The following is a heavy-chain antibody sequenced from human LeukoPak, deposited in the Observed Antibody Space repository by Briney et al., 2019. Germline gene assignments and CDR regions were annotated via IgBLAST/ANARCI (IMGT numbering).Heavy chain of an antibody. CDR1: GFTLSNYG. Sequence: GGSLRLSCAASGFTLSNYGMHWVRQAPGKGLEWVAVIYYDGTKKYYADSVRGRFTISRDTSKNTVYLQMNSLRAEDTAVYYCARDILTGYSFDYWGQGTLVTVPS. J-gene: IGHJ4*02. CDR3: ARDILTGYSFDY. D-gene: IGHD3-9*01. CDR2: IYYDGTKK. V-gene: IGHV3-33*01.